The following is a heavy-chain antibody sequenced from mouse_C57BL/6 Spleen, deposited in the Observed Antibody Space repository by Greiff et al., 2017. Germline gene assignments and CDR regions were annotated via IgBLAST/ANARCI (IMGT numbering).Heavy chain of an antibody. CDR1: GFNIKDYY. CDR2: IDPEDGET. V-gene: IGHV14-2*01. D-gene: IGHD2-13*01. J-gene: IGHJ2*01. CDR3: ARSLATRVTSFDY. Sequence: VQLQQSGAELVKPGASVKLSCTASGFNIKDYYMHWVKQRTEQGLEWIGRIDPEDGETKYAPKFQGKATITADTSSNTSYLQRSSLTSEDTAVYYCARSLATRVTSFDYWGQGTTLTVSS.